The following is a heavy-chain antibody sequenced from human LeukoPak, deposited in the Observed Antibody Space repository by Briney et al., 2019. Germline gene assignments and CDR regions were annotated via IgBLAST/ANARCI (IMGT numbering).Heavy chain of an antibody. CDR1: GFTFGSYW. CDR3: GREKNLGT. CDR2: MKEDGSDK. D-gene: IGHD1-14*01. Sequence: GGSLRLSCAASGFTFGSYWMSWVRQAPGKRLDWVATMKEDGSDKYYVDSVKGRFTISRDNVKNSVYLQMNSLRAEDTAVYYCGREKNLGTWGQGTLVTVSS. V-gene: IGHV3-7*05. J-gene: IGHJ4*02.